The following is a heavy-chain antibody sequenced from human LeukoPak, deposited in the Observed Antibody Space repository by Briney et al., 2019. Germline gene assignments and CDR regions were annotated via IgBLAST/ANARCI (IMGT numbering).Heavy chain of an antibody. CDR1: GYTLTELS. J-gene: IGHJ4*02. V-gene: IGHV1-24*01. CDR2: FDPEDGET. Sequence: GASVKVSCKVSGYTLTELSMHWVRQAPGKGLEWMGGFDPEDGETIYAQKFQGRVTMTEETSTDTAYMELSSLRSEDTAVYYCATGVRRTVTTLDYWGQGTLVTVSS. D-gene: IGHD4-17*01. CDR3: ATGVRRTVTTLDY.